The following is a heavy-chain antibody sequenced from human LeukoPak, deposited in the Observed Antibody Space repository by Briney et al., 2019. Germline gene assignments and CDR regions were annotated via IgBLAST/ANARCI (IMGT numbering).Heavy chain of an antibody. CDR1: GDSVSGHY. J-gene: IGHJ3*01. CDR2: VSYSGGT. D-gene: IGHD5-12*01. V-gene: IGHV4-59*02. Sequence: SETLFLTCTVSGDSVSGHYWSWIRQTPGKGLEWIGYVSYSGGTNYNPSPKRRVSISLDTSKNQFSLKLSSPAAADPAVYYCARAPMAITTSAFPDAFDFWGQGTMVTVSS. CDR3: ARAPMAITTSAFPDAFDF.